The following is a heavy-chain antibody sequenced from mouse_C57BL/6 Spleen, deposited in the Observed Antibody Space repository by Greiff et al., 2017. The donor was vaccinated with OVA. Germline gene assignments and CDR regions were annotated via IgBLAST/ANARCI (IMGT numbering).Heavy chain of an antibody. CDR1: GFTFSSYA. D-gene: IGHD1-1*01. V-gene: IGHV5-4*01. Sequence: EVQGVESGGGLVKPGGSLKLSCAASGFTFSSYAMSWVRQTPEKRLEWVATISDGGSYTYYPDNVKGRFTISRDNAKNNLYLQMSHLKSEDTAMYYCARALYGTAWFAYWGQGTLVTVSA. J-gene: IGHJ3*01. CDR2: ISDGGSYT. CDR3: ARALYGTAWFAY.